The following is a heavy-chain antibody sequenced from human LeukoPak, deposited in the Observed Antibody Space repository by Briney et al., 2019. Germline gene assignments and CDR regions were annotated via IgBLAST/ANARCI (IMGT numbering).Heavy chain of an antibody. CDR3: ARKKLGISPFDY. Sequence: ASVKVSCKASGYTFTGYYMHWVRQAPGQGLEWMGGIIPIFGTANYAQKFQGRVTITADKSTSTAYMELSSLRSEDTAVYYCARKKLGISPFDYWGQGTLVTVSS. V-gene: IGHV1-69*06. J-gene: IGHJ4*02. CDR1: GYTFTGYY. CDR2: IIPIFGTA. D-gene: IGHD7-27*01.